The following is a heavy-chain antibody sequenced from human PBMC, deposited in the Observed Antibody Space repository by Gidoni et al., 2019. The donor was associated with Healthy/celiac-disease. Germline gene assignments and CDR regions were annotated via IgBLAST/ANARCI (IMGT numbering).Heavy chain of an antibody. D-gene: IGHD2-15*01. CDR3: ARLGSGRVWDY. V-gene: IGHV4-39*01. Sequence: QLQLQESGPGLVTPSETLSLTCTVSGGSISSRSYYWGWIRQPPGKGLEWIESIYYSGSTYYNPSHKSRVTISVDTSKNQFSLKLSSVTAADTAVYYCARLGSGRVWDYWGQGTLVTVSS. CDR2: IYYSGST. CDR1: GGSISSRSYY. J-gene: IGHJ4*02.